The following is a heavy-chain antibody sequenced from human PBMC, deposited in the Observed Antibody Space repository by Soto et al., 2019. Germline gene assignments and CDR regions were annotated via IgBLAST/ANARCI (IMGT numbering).Heavy chain of an antibody. Sequence: PSETLSLTCTVSGGSISSGGYYWSWIRQHPGKGLEWIGYIYYSGSTYYNPSLKSRVTISVDTSKNQFSLKLSSVTAADTAVYYCARDGDYYDSSGLGYWGQGTLVTVSS. D-gene: IGHD3-22*01. CDR2: IYYSGST. CDR3: ARDGDYYDSSGLGY. V-gene: IGHV4-31*03. CDR1: GGSISSGGYY. J-gene: IGHJ4*02.